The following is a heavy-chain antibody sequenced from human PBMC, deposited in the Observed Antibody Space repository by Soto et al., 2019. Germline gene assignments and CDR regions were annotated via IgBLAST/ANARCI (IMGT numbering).Heavy chain of an antibody. CDR1: GGTSSSYA. J-gene: IGHJ6*02. V-gene: IGHV1-69*13. CDR2: IIPIFGTA. Sequence: ASVKVSCKASGGTSSSYAISWVRQAPGQGLEWMGGIIPIFGTANYAQKFQGRVTITADESTSTAYMELSSLRSEDTAVYYCASGYYYDSSGYYYTYYYGMDVWGQGTTVTVSS. CDR3: ASGYYYDSSGYYYTYYYGMDV. D-gene: IGHD3-22*01.